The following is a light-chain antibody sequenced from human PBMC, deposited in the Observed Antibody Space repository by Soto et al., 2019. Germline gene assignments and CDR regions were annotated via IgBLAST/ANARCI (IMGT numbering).Light chain of an antibody. J-gene: IGKJ1*01. CDR1: QSISSC. CDR3: QHNYNNPWT. Sequence: DFQMTESPSSLCAPVGDRVTITCRASQSISSCLNWYHQKPGKAPKLQIYAASSLQSGVPSRFSASVSGTDFTLTISSLHTEDFATYYCQHNYNNPWTFDQGTEVDIK. V-gene: IGKV1-39*01. CDR2: AAS.